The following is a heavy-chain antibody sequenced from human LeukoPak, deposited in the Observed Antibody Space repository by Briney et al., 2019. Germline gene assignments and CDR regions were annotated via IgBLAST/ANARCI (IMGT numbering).Heavy chain of an antibody. V-gene: IGHV3-74*01. D-gene: IGHD4-23*01. Sequence: PGGSLRLSWAASGXIFSSYWLHWVRQAPGKGLVSVSRIYSDGNTTSYADSVKGRFTISRDNATNTLDLQMNSLRDEDTAVYYCARETAVGNPSWSNWGQGTLVTVSS. J-gene: IGHJ4*02. CDR1: GXIFSSYW. CDR3: ARETAVGNPSWSN. CDR2: IYSDGNTT.